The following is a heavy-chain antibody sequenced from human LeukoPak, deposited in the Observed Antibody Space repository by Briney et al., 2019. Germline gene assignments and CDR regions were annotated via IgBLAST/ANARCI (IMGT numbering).Heavy chain of an antibody. CDR1: GGTFISYA. Sequence: SVKVSCKASGGTFISYAISGVRQAPGQGREGMGRIIPIFGTANYAQKFQGRVTITTDESTSTAYMELSRMRSEDTAVYYCARAGSAGDYWGQGTLVTVSS. V-gene: IGHV1-69*05. CDR2: IIPIFGTA. D-gene: IGHD2-15*01. J-gene: IGHJ4*02. CDR3: ARAGSAGDY.